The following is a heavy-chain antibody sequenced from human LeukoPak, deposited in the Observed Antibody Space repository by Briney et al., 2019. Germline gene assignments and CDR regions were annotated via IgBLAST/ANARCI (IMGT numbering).Heavy chain of an antibody. CDR1: GYTFTSYY. CDR3: ARAAGDTYGYRYYFDS. V-gene: IGHV1-46*01. D-gene: IGHD5-18*01. CDR2: INPNGDST. Sequence: ASVKVSCKASGYTFTSYYMHWVRQAPGQGLEWMGLINPNGDSTDYAQKFQGRVTMTRDTSTSTVYMELSSLRSEDAAVYYCARAAGDTYGYRYYFDSWAREPWSPSPQ. J-gene: IGHJ4*02.